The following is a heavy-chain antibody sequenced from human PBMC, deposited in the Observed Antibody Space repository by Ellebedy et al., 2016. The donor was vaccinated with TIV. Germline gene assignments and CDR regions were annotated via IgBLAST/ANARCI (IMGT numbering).Heavy chain of an antibody. CDR1: GFSVSRNY. J-gene: IGHJ4*02. CDR2: IYSSGST. D-gene: IGHD2-15*01. Sequence: GESLKIYCAASGFSVSRNYMNWVRQAPGKGLEWVSVIYSSGSTYYADSVKGRFRISRDNSKNTVHLQMNSLRAEDTAVYYCAADRYCSGGNCYWVDYWGQGTLVTVSS. CDR3: AADRYCSGGNCYWVDY. V-gene: IGHV3-66*01.